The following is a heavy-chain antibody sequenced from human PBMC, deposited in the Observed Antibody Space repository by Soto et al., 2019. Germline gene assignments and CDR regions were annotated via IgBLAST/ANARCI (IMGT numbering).Heavy chain of an antibody. CDR2: ISYDGSNK. CDR3: AKDLGGTGSDY. V-gene: IGHV3-30*18. CDR1: GFTFSSYG. D-gene: IGHD2-15*01. Sequence: QVQLVESGGGVVQPGRSLRLSCAASGFTFSSYGMHWVRQAPGKGLEWVAVISYDGSNKYYADSVKGRFTISRDNSKNTLYLQMNSLRAEDTAVYYCAKDLGGTGSDYWGQGTLVTVSS. J-gene: IGHJ4*02.